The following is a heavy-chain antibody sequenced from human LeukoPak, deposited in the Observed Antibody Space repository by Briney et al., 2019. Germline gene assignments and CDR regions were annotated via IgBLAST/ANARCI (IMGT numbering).Heavy chain of an antibody. D-gene: IGHD2-15*01. CDR1: GFTFSNYW. CDR2: IKQDGSEK. CDR3: ASYCSGGSCCDY. Sequence: GGSLRLSCAASGFTFSNYWMKWVRQAPGKGLEWVANIKQDGSEKYYVDSVKGRFTISRDNAKNSLYLQMNSLRAEDTAVYYCASYCSGGSCCDYWGRGIMVTVSS. V-gene: IGHV3-7*02. J-gene: IGHJ4*02.